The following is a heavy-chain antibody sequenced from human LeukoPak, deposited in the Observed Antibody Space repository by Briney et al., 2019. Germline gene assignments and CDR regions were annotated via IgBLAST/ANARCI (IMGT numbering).Heavy chain of an antibody. Sequence: LGESLKISCKGSGYTFTTHWIAWVRQMPEKGLEWMGIIFPGDSDTTYSPSFEGQVTISADKSINTAYLQWSSLKASDTAMYYCATSESQTRFDFWGQGTLVTVSS. D-gene: IGHD1/OR15-1a*01. CDR3: ATSESQTRFDF. CDR2: IFPGDSDT. V-gene: IGHV5-51*01. J-gene: IGHJ4*02. CDR1: GYTFTTHW.